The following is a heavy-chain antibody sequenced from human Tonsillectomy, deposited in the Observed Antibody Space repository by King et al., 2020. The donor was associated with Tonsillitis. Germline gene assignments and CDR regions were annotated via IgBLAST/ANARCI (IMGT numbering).Heavy chain of an antibody. Sequence: VQIQQWGAGLLKPSETLSLTCAVYGGSLSDHYWNWIRQAPGQGLEWIGEIDHRGSTNYNPSLESRVTISVDTSKNQFSLNLTSVTAADTAVYYCARGWAVATPFPYWGQGTLVTVSS. CDR2: IDHRGST. CDR3: ARGWAVATPFPY. J-gene: IGHJ4*02. V-gene: IGHV4-34*01. D-gene: IGHD2-15*01. CDR1: GGSLSDHY.